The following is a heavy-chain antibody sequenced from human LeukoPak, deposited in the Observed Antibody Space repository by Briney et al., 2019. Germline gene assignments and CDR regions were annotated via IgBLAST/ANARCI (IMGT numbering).Heavy chain of an antibody. D-gene: IGHD5-24*01. CDR2: INPNSGGT. CDR3: ARDGDGYNLSDY. Sequence: ASVKVSCKASGYTFTGYYMHWERQAPGQGLEWMGWINPNSGGTNYAQKFQGRVTMTRDTSISTAYMELSRLRSDDTAVYYCARDGDGYNLSDYWGQGTLVTVSS. CDR1: GYTFTGYY. V-gene: IGHV1-2*02. J-gene: IGHJ4*02.